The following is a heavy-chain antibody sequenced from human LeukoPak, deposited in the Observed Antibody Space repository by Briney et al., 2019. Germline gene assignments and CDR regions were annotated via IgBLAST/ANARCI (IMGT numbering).Heavy chain of an antibody. J-gene: IGHJ6*02. D-gene: IGHD1-26*01. CDR1: GGTFSSYA. V-gene: IGHV1-69*13. Sequence: VASVKVSCTASGGTFSSYAISWVRQAPGQGLEWMGGIIPIFGTANYAQKFQGRVTITADESTSTAYMELSSLRSEDTAVYYCARDPLIVGATTYYYGMDVWGQGTTVTVSS. CDR2: IIPIFGTA. CDR3: ARDPLIVGATTYYYGMDV.